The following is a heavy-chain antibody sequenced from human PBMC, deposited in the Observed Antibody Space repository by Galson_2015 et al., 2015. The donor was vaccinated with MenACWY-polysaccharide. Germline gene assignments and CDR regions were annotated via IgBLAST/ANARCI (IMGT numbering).Heavy chain of an antibody. CDR1: EFTFSGYW. CDR2: INGAGSTT. Sequence: CAASEFTFSGYWMHWVRQAPGKGLVWVSRINGAGSTTSCADSVKGRFTISRDNAQHMLYLQMNSLRAEDTAVYYCARGGDGYGNFDYWGQGILVTVSS. CDR3: ARGGDGYGNFDY. V-gene: IGHV3-74*01. D-gene: IGHD5-24*01. J-gene: IGHJ4*02.